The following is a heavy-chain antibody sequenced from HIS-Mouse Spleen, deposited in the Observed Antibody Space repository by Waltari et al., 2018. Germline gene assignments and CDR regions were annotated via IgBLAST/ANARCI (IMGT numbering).Heavy chain of an antibody. CDR2: INHSGST. D-gene: IGHD3-10*01. J-gene: IGHJ5*02. Sequence: QLQLQESGPGLVKPSETLSLTCTVSGGSISSSSYYWSWIRQPPGKGLEWIGEINHSGSTNYNPSLKSRVTISVDTSKNQFSLKLSSVTAADTAVYYCARGLYGSGSYYWFDPWGQGTLVTVSS. CDR3: ARGLYGSGSYYWFDP. CDR1: GGSISSSSYY. V-gene: IGHV4-39*07.